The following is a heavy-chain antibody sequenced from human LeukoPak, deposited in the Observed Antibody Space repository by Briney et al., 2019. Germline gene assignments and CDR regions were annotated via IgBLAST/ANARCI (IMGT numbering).Heavy chain of an antibody. CDR3: ARDFKTLYYFDY. J-gene: IGHJ4*02. CDR2: ISSSSSYI. V-gene: IGHV3-21*01. Sequence: GGSLRLSCAASGFTFSSYSMNWVRQAPGKGLEWVSSISSSSSYIYYADSVKGRFTISRDNAKNSLYLQMNSLRAEDTAVYYCARDFKTLYYFDYWGQGTLVTVSS. CDR1: GFTFSSYS.